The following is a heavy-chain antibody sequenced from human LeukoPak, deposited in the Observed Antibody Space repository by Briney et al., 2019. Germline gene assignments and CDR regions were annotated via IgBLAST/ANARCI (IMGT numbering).Heavy chain of an antibody. CDR1: GGPMSPYY. V-gene: IGHV4-59*01. CDR2: IYYSGST. J-gene: IGHJ2*01. Sequence: SATLSLTCIVSGGPMSPYYWSWIRQAPGKGLEWIGYIYYSGSTNYNPSLKSRVTISVDTSKNQFSLKLSSVTAADTAVYYCARGGPTGCFDLWGRGTLVTVSS. CDR3: ARGGPTGCFDL.